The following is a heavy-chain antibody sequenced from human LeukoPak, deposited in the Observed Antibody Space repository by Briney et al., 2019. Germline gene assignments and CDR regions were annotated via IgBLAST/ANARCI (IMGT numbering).Heavy chain of an antibody. D-gene: IGHD3-3*01. CDR2: IYTSGST. CDR1: GGSISSYY. V-gene: IGHV4-4*07. Sequence: SETLSLTCTVSGGSISSYYWSWIRQPAGKGLEWIGRIYTSGSTNYNPSLKSRVTMSVDTSKNQFSLKLSSVTAADTAVYYCAREREYYDFWSGYFPYGMDVWGQGTTVTVSS. CDR3: AREREYYDFWSGYFPYGMDV. J-gene: IGHJ6*02.